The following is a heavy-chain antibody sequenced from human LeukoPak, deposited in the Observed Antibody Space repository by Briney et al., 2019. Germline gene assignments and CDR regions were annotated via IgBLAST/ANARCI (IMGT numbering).Heavy chain of an antibody. V-gene: IGHV1-69*04. CDR1: GGTFSSYT. Sequence: GASVKVSCKASGGTFSSYTISWVRQAPGQGLEWMGRIIPILGIANYAQKFQGRVTITADKSTSTAYMELSSLRSEDTAVYYCARDIAYYDSSGGPNWFDPWGQGTLVTVSS. CDR3: ARDIAYYDSSGGPNWFDP. CDR2: IIPILGIA. D-gene: IGHD3-22*01. J-gene: IGHJ5*02.